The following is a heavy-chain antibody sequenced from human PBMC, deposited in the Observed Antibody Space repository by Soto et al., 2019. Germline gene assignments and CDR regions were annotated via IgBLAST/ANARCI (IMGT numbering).Heavy chain of an antibody. Sequence: QVQLQESGPGLVKPSGTLSLTCAVSGGSISSSNWWSWVRQPPGKGLEWIGEIYHSGSTNYNPSLKSRVTISVAKAKSQFSLMLSSVAAADTAVYCCARDRASHRQDYERGGMDVWGQGTTVTVSS. J-gene: IGHJ6*02. CDR1: GGSISSSNW. V-gene: IGHV4-4*01. D-gene: IGHD3-22*01. CDR3: ARDRASHRQDYERGGMDV. CDR2: IYHSGST.